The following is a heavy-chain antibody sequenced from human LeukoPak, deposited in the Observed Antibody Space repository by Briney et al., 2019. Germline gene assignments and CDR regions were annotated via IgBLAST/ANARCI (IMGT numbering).Heavy chain of an antibody. CDR2: IYYSGST. V-gene: IGHV4-59*01. CDR3: ARDCSSTSCYGGSPGYYYYGMDV. J-gene: IGHJ6*02. D-gene: IGHD2-2*01. CDR1: GGSISSYY. Sequence: SETLSLTCTVSGGSISSYYWSWIRQPPGKGLEWMGYIYYSGSTNYNPSLKSRVTISVDTSKNQFSLKLSSVTAADTAVYYCARDCSSTSCYGGSPGYYYYGMDVWGQGTTVTVSS.